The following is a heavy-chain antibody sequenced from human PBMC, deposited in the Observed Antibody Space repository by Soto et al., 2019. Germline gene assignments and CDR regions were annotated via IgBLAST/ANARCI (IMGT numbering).Heavy chain of an antibody. V-gene: IGHV1-69*01. J-gene: IGHJ4*02. D-gene: IGHD3-10*01. CDR2: VVPTFGTI. CDR3: AASRSDPRDMYFGSCSSLDY. CDR1: GGAVS. Sequence: QVQLEQSAVEVKQPGSSVKIPCKASGGAVSWVRQAPGQGFEWLAGVVPTFGTIKYGQKFPDRLTITAQYMSLTRLRPGDTGVFFCAASRSDPRDMYFGSCSSLDYWGQGTLV.